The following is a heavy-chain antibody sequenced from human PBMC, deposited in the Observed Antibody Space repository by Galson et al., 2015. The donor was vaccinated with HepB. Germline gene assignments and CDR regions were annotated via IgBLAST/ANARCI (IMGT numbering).Heavy chain of an antibody. Sequence: SLRLSCAASGFTFSSYAMHWVRQAPGKGLEWVAVISYDGSNKYYADSVKGRFTISRDNSKNTLYLQMNSLRAEDTAVYYCAKDPQSYCSSTSCYGYYFDYWGQGTLVTVSS. CDR2: ISYDGSNK. J-gene: IGHJ4*02. V-gene: IGHV3-30*04. D-gene: IGHD2-2*01. CDR3: AKDPQSYCSSTSCYGYYFDY. CDR1: GFTFSSYA.